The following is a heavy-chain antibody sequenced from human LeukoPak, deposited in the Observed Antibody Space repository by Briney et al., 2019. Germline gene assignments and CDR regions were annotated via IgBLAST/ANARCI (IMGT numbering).Heavy chain of an antibody. V-gene: IGHV3-66*01. D-gene: IGHD1-1*01. Sequence: GGSLRLSCAASGFTVSSNYMSWVRQAPGKGLEWVSVIYSGGSTYYADSVKGRFTISRDNSKNTLYLQMNSLRAEDTAVYYCARETTGTPGGSFDYWGQGTLVTVSS. J-gene: IGHJ4*02. CDR3: ARETTGTPGGSFDY. CDR2: IYSGGST. CDR1: GFTVSSNY.